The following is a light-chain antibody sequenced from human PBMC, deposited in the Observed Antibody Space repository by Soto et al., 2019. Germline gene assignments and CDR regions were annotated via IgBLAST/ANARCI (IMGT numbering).Light chain of an antibody. CDR3: SSYTSSSTLV. CDR1: SSDVGGYKY. CDR2: EVR. J-gene: IGLJ1*01. V-gene: IGLV2-14*01. Sequence: QSALTQPASVSGSPGQSITISCTGTSSDVGGYKYVSWYQQHPGKAPKLMIYEVRNRPSGVSNRFSGSKSGNTASLTISGLQAEDEADYYCSSYTSSSTLVFGPGTKLTVL.